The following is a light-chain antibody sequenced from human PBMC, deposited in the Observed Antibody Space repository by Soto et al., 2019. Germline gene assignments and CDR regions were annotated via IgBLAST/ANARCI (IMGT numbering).Light chain of an antibody. CDR3: QQRSDWPLT. CDR1: QSVNDY. Sequence: EIVLAQSPATLSLSPGDRATLSCRASQSVNDYLAWYQQRPGQAPRLLIYDASNRATGIPVRFSGSGSGTDFTLTISSLEPEDFAVYYCQQRSDWPLTFGGGTKVEIK. CDR2: DAS. V-gene: IGKV3-11*01. J-gene: IGKJ4*01.